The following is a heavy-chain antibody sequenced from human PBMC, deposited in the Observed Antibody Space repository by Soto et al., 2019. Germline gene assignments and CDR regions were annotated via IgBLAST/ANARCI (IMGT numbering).Heavy chain of an antibody. Sequence: QVQLVQSGAEVKKPGSSVKVSCKASGGTFSSYTISWVRQAPGQGLEWMGRIISILGIANYAQKFQGRVTITADKSTRTAYMELSSLRSEDTAVYYCARDEAYCSGGSCYSSFDYWGQGTLVTVSS. CDR3: ARDEAYCSGGSCYSSFDY. CDR2: IISILGIA. D-gene: IGHD2-15*01. J-gene: IGHJ4*02. V-gene: IGHV1-69*08. CDR1: GGTFSSYT.